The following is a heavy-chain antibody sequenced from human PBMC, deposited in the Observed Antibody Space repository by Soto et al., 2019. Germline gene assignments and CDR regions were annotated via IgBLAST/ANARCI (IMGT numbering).Heavy chain of an antibody. Sequence: GESLKISCKGSGYSFTSYWIAWVRQMPGKGLEWMAIINPGDSETKYSPSFQGQVTISADKSINTAFLQWGSLKASDTAMYYRARHATYYDILSGYYFDYWGQGTQVTVSS. V-gene: IGHV5-51*01. CDR3: ARHATYYDILSGYYFDY. CDR2: INPGDSET. CDR1: GYSFTSYW. J-gene: IGHJ4*02. D-gene: IGHD3-9*01.